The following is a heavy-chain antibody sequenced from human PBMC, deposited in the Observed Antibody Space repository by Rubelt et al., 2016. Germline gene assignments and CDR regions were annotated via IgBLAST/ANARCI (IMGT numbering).Heavy chain of an antibody. CDR3: AREDAGGAVDFDY. V-gene: IGHV3-48*02. D-gene: IGHD3-16*01. Sequence: GKGLEWVSYISTTGSTIYYADSVKGRFAVSRDNAKNSLYVQMNSLRDEDTAVYYCAREDAGGAVDFDYLGQGTLVTVSS. CDR2: ISTTGSTI. J-gene: IGHJ4*02.